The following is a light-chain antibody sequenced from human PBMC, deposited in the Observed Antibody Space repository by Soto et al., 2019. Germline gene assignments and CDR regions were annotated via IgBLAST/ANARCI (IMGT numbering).Light chain of an antibody. CDR1: SSDVGGYDY. J-gene: IGLJ3*02. Sequence: QSALTQPASVSGSPGQSITISCTGTSSDVGGYDYVSWYQQHPGKAPKLLIFRDGQRPSGVPDRFFGSKSGTSASLAISGLRSEDEAHYYCAVWDASLTGWVFGGGTKLTVL. CDR3: AVWDASLTGWV. CDR2: RDG. V-gene: IGLV2-14*01.